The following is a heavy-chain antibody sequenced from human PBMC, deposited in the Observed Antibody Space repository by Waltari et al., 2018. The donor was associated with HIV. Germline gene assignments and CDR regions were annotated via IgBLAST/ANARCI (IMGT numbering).Heavy chain of an antibody. Sequence: QVQLVQSGAEVKKPGASVKVSCKASGYTFTGYYMHWVRQAPGQGLEWMGWINPNSGGTNYAQKFQGRVTMTRDTSISTAYMELGRLRSDDTAVYYCARTFLYCSGGTCYFDYWGQGTLVTVSS. J-gene: IGHJ4*02. CDR2: INPNSGGT. D-gene: IGHD2-15*01. V-gene: IGHV1-2*02. CDR3: ARTFLYCSGGTCYFDY. CDR1: GYTFTGYY.